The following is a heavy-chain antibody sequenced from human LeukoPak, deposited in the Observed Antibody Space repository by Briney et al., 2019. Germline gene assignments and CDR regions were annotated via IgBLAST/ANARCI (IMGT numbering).Heavy chain of an antibody. CDR2: TNAGNGNT. Sequence: ASVKVSCKASGYTFTSYAMHWVRQAPGQRLEWMGWTNAGNGNTKYSQKFQGRVTITRDTSASTAYMELSSLRSEDTAVYYCARDQGILRYFLFWGQGTLVTVSS. D-gene: IGHD3-9*01. CDR1: GYTFTSYA. J-gene: IGHJ4*02. V-gene: IGHV1-3*01. CDR3: ARDQGILRYFLF.